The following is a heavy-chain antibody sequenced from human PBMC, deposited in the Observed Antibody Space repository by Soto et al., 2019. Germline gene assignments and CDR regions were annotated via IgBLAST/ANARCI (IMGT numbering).Heavy chain of an antibody. CDR1: GCPFSSYA. V-gene: IGHV1-69*13. J-gene: IGHJ6*02. CDR2: IIPIFGTA. Sequence: SVKVTCTVSGCPFSSYASSWVRQAPGQGLEWMGGIIPIFGTANYAQKFQGRVTITADESTSTAYMELSSLRSEDTAVYYWAGSRSYYYYGMDVWGQGTTVTSP. D-gene: IGHD3-10*01. CDR3: AGSRSYYYYGMDV.